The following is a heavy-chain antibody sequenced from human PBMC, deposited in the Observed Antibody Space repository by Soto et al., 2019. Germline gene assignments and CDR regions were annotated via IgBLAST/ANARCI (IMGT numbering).Heavy chain of an antibody. Sequence: QVQVVESGGGVDQHGRSLRLSCAASGFTFRTYAMHWVRQAPGKGLEWVAVISHDGSNTDYGDSVKGRFTISRDNSKSTLSLQMNSLRPEDTGVYYCAKDAGSTEYFFASWGQGTLVSVSS. V-gene: IGHV3-30*18. CDR3: AKDAGSTEYFFAS. J-gene: IGHJ4*02. CDR2: ISHDGSNT. CDR1: GFTFRTYA.